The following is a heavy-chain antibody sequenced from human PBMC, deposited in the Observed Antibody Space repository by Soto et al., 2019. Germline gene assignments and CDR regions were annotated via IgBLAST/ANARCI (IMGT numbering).Heavy chain of an antibody. CDR2: INAGNGNT. V-gene: IGHV1-3*01. Sequence: ASVTVSCTASGYTFSTYGMHWVRQAPGQRLEWMGWINAGNGNTKYSQKFQGRVTITRDTSASTAYMELSSLRSEDTAVYYCARVAWNYDILTGFNWFDPWGQGTLVTVSS. D-gene: IGHD3-9*01. J-gene: IGHJ5*02. CDR3: ARVAWNYDILTGFNWFDP. CDR1: GYTFSTYG.